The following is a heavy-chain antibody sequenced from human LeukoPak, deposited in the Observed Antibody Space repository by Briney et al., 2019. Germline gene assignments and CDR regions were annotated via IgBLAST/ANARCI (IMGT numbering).Heavy chain of an antibody. D-gene: IGHD2-2*01. CDR3: ARNLGYCSSTSCARGY. CDR1: GYTLTELS. V-gene: IGHV1-2*02. Sequence: ASVKVSCKVSGYTLTELSMHWVRQAPGQGLEWMGWINPNSGGTNYAQKFQGRVTMTRDTSISTAYMELSRLRSDDTAVYYCARNLGYCSSTSCARGYWGQGTLVTVPS. CDR2: INPNSGGT. J-gene: IGHJ4*02.